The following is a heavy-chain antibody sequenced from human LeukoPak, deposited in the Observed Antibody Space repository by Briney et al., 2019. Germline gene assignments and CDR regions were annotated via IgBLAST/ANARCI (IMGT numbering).Heavy chain of an antibody. Sequence: SETLSLTCTVSGGSISSGGYYWSWIRQHPGKGLEWIGYIYHSGSTYYNPSLKSRVTISVDRSKNQFSLKLSSVTAADTAVYYCARGLVPAAAEFDYWGQGTLVTVSS. V-gene: IGHV4-30-2*01. CDR1: GGSISSGGYY. D-gene: IGHD2-2*01. CDR3: ARGLVPAAAEFDY. J-gene: IGHJ4*02. CDR2: IYHSGST.